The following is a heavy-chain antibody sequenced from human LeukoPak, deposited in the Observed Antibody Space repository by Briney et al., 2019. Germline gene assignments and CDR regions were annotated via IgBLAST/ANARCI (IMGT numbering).Heavy chain of an antibody. V-gene: IGHV1-69*05. D-gene: IGHD2-2*01. J-gene: IGHJ4*02. Sequence: ASVKVSCKASGGTFSSYAISWVRQAPGQGLEWMGGIIPIFGTANYAQKFQGRVTITTDESTSTAYMELSSLRSEDTAVYYCARGAFMRGYCSSTSCYFLDYWGQGTLVTVSS. CDR3: ARGAFMRGYCSSTSCYFLDY. CDR1: GGTFSSYA. CDR2: IIPIFGTA.